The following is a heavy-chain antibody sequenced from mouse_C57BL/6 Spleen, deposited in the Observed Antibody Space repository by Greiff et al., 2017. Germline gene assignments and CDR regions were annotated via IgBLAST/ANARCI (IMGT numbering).Heavy chain of an antibody. CDR2: IYTGSGST. D-gene: IGHD2-4*01. J-gene: IGHJ3*01. CDR1: GYTFTSYW. CDR3: ARCDYDYLAWFAY. V-gene: IGHV1-55*01. Sequence: VQLQQPGAELVKPGASVKMSCKASGYTFTSYWITWVKQRPGKGLEWIGDIYTGSGSTNYNEKFKSKATLTVDKSSCTAYMQLSSLTSEISAVYYCARCDYDYLAWFAYWGQGTLVTVSA.